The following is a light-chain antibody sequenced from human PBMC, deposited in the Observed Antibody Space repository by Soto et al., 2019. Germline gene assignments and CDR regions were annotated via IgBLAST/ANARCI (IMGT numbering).Light chain of an antibody. CDR1: ESISYW. CDR2: DAS. V-gene: IGKV1-5*01. J-gene: IGKJ2*01. CDR3: QQYDSYSKT. Sequence: DIQLTQSPSTLTASVGDRVTIGCRASESISYWLAWYQRKPGKAPKLLIYDASSLRSGVPSRFSGSGSGTEFTLTISTLQPDDFATYYCQQYDSYSKTFGQGTQLEIK.